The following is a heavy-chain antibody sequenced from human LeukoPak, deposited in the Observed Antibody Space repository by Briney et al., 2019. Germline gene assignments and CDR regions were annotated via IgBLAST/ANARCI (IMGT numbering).Heavy chain of an antibody. D-gene: IGHD3-22*01. J-gene: IGHJ4*02. CDR1: GFTFSSYW. V-gene: IGHV3-7*01. CDR2: IKQDGSEK. CDR3: AREGSSGYYTGYFDY. Sequence: PGGSLRLSCAASGFTFSSYWMSWVGQAPGKGLEWVANIKQDGSEKYYVDSVKGRFTISRDNAKNSLYLQMNSLRAEDTAVYYCAREGSSGYYTGYFDYWGQGTLVTVSS.